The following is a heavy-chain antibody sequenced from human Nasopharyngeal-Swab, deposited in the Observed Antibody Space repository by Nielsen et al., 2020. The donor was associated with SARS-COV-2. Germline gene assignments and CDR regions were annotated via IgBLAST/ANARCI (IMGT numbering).Heavy chain of an antibody. Sequence: GGSLRLSCAASGFTVSSNYMSWVRQAPGKGLEWVSAISGSGGSTYYADSVKGRFTISRDNSKNTLYLQMNSLRAEDTAVYYCASNPPSGYDSSGYYRYGMDVWGQGTTVTVSS. V-gene: IGHV3-23*01. CDR2: ISGSGGST. J-gene: IGHJ6*02. CDR3: ASNPPSGYDSSGYYRYGMDV. D-gene: IGHD3-22*01. CDR1: GFTVSSNY.